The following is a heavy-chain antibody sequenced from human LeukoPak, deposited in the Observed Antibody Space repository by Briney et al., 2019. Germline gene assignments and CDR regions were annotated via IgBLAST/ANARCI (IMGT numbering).Heavy chain of an antibody. Sequence: QPGGSLRLSCAASGFTFSSYGMHWVRQAPGKGLEWGAVIWYDGSNKYYADSVNGRFTISRDNSKNTLYLQMNSLRAEDTAVYYCARDAHRYCSGGSCCIDYWGQGTLVTVSS. CDR2: IWYDGSNK. V-gene: IGHV3-33*01. CDR3: ARDAHRYCSGGSCCIDY. CDR1: GFTFSSYG. J-gene: IGHJ4*02. D-gene: IGHD2-15*01.